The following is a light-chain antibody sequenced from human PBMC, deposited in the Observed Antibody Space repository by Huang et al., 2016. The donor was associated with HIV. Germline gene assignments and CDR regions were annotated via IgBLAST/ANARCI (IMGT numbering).Light chain of an antibody. CDR2: DAS. Sequence: VFTQSPATLSLSPGERATLSCRASPSVRSYLAWYQQKPGQAPKLLIYDASNRATGIPVRFSGSGSGTDFTLTISSLEPEDFAVYYCQQRSNWPRTFGQGTNVEIK. V-gene: IGKV3-11*01. CDR3: QQRSNWPRT. J-gene: IGKJ1*01. CDR1: PSVRSY.